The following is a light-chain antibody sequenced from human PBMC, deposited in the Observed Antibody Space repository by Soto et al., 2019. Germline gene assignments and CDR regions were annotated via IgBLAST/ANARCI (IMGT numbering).Light chain of an antibody. CDR2: GAS. V-gene: IGKV3-15*01. CDR1: QSISNT. J-gene: IGKJ2*01. CDR3: QQYNDCPRT. Sequence: EIVMTQSPATLSVSPGERATLSCRASQSISNTLAWFQQKPGQGPRLLIYGASTRATGIPARFSGSGSGTEFTLNISSLQSEDFAVYFCQQYNDCPRTFGQGTTLEIK.